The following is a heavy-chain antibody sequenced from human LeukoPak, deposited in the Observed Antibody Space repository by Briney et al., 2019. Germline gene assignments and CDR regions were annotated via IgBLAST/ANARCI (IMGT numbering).Heavy chain of an antibody. D-gene: IGHD3-10*01. CDR1: GFTFRGYG. J-gene: IGHJ6*02. CDR3: AKDHSVTMVRGDINYYGMDV. Sequence: PGGSLRLSCAASGFTFRGYGMHWVRQAPGKGLEWVAVISYDGSNKYYGDFVKGRFTISRDNSKNTLYLQMNSLRTEDTAVYYCAKDHSVTMVRGDINYYGMDVWGQGTTVTVSS. V-gene: IGHV3-30*18. CDR2: ISYDGSNK.